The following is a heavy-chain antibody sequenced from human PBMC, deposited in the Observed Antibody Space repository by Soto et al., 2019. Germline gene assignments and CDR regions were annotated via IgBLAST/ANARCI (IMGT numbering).Heavy chain of an antibody. Sequence: PRAPLPISFNGSGYSVTSYWIGWVRQMPGKGLEWMGIIYPGDSDTRYSPSFQGQVTISADKSISTAYLQWSSLKASDTDMYYCVFVASGDPDYYGVEVWDRGTAGTVSS. CDR2: IYPGDSDT. CDR3: VFVASGDPDYYGVEV. D-gene: IGHD4-17*01. CDR1: GYSVTSYW. J-gene: IGHJ6*04. V-gene: IGHV5-51*01.